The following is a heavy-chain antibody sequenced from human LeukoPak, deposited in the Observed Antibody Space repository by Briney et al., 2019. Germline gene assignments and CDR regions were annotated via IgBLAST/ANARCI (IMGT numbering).Heavy chain of an antibody. V-gene: IGHV4-59*01. J-gene: IGHJ4*02. D-gene: IGHD3-22*01. CDR3: ARYLSSGYHSRPYYFDY. Sequence: PSETLSLTCTVSGGSISSYYWSWIRQPPGKGLEWIGYIYYSGSTNYNPSLKSRVTISVDTSKNQFSLKLSSVTAADTAVYYCARYLSSGYHSRPYYFDYWGQGTLVTVSS. CDR1: GGSISSYY. CDR2: IYYSGST.